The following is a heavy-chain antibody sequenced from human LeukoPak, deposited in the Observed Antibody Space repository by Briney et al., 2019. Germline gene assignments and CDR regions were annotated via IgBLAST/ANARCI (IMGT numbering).Heavy chain of an antibody. CDR1: GYTFTASY. J-gene: IGHJ4*02. Sequence: ASVKVSFKASGYTFTASYIHWVRLAPGQGLEWMGLMNPNSGDIHYAQKFQGRVTMTRDTSISTAYMDLSRLGSDDTAVYYCARGGYDILTGSYRVPYYFDYWGQGTLVTVSS. CDR2: MNPNSGDI. CDR3: ARGGYDILTGSYRVPYYFDY. D-gene: IGHD3-9*01. V-gene: IGHV1-2*02.